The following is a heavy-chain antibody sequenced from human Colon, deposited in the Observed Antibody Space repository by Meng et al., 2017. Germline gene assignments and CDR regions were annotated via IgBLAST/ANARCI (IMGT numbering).Heavy chain of an antibody. D-gene: IGHD5-24*01. Sequence: GESLKISYVGSGFIFNNYGMNWVRQAPGKGLEGVSDISGSGDSTYYADSVKGRFTISRDNSRNTLYLQMNSLRVEDTAMYYCAKRRRDGYNSEFDSWGQGILVTVSS. CDR3: AKRRRDGYNSEFDS. CDR1: GFIFNNYG. V-gene: IGHV3-23*01. CDR2: ISGSGDST. J-gene: IGHJ4*02.